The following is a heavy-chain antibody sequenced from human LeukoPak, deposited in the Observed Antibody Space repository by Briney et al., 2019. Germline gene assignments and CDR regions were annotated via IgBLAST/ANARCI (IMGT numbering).Heavy chain of an antibody. CDR3: ARGQARLGWFDP. CDR1: GYSISSGYY. D-gene: IGHD6-19*01. CDR2: IYHSGST. J-gene: IGHJ5*02. Sequence: PSETLSLTCTVSGYSISSGYYWGWIRQPPGKGLEWIGSIYHSGSTYYNPSLKSRVTILVDTSKNQFSLKLTSVTAADTAVYYCARGQARLGWFDPWGQGALVTVSS. V-gene: IGHV4-38-2*02.